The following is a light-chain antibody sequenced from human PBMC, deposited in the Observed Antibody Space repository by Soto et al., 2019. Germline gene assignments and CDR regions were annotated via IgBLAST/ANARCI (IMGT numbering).Light chain of an antibody. V-gene: IGKV1-5*03. Sequence: DIHMTQSPSTLSASVGDRVTITCRASQTISDWLAWYQQKPGKAPILLMHKASSLESGVPSRFSGSGSGTEFTLTISSLQPDDFATYYCQQYYSYPVTFGGGTEVEIK. CDR1: QTISDW. CDR2: KAS. J-gene: IGKJ4*01. CDR3: QQYYSYPVT.